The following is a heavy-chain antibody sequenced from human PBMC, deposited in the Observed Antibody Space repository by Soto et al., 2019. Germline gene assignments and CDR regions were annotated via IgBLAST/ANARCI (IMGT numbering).Heavy chain of an antibody. V-gene: IGHV1-18*01. CDR1: GYTFPSYG. Sequence: ASVQVSCKASGYTFPSYGITWVRQAPGQGLEWMGWISAYNGNTNYAQKLQGRVTMTTDTSTSTAYMELRSLRSDDTAVYYCARGMPEHDSSGYDYWGQGTLVTVSS. CDR2: ISAYNGNT. CDR3: ARGMPEHDSSGYDY. J-gene: IGHJ4*02. D-gene: IGHD3-22*01.